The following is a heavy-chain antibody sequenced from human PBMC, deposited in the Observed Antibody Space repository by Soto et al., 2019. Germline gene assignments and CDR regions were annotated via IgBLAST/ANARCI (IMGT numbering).Heavy chain of an antibody. J-gene: IGHJ5*02. CDR1: GGSISSGDYY. D-gene: IGHD6-6*01. CDR3: AKDLTRQLAYWLDP. V-gene: IGHV4-30-4*01. Sequence: SETLSLTCTVSGGSISSGDYYWSWIRQPPGEGLEYIGYIYYIGSTYYNPSLKSRVTISVDTSKNQFSLKLSSVTAADTAVYYCAKDLTRQLAYWLDPWGQGTQVTVSS. CDR2: IYYIGST.